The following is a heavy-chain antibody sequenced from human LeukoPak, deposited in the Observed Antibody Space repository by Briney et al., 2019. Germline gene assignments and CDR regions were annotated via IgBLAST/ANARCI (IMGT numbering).Heavy chain of an antibody. CDR2: IIPIFGTA. J-gene: IGHJ3*02. V-gene: IGHV1-69*13. CDR3: ANYYDSSGYYDAFDI. D-gene: IGHD3-22*01. CDR1: GGTFSSYA. Sequence: ASVTVSCKASGGTFSSYAISWVRQAPGQGLEWMGGIIPIFGTANCAQKFQGRVTITADESTSTAYMELSSLRSEDTAVYYCANYYDSSGYYDAFDIWGQGTMVTVSS.